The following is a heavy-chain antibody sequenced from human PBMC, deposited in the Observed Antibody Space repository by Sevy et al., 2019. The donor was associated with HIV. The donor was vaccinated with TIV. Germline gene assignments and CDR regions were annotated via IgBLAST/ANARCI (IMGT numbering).Heavy chain of an antibody. CDR1: GGSINSSSHY. CDR3: ARLGATRFFFDY. CDR2: VYYRGTT. J-gene: IGHJ4*02. V-gene: IGHV4-39*01. D-gene: IGHD3-10*01. Sequence: SETLSLTCAVSGGSINSSSHYWVWIRQSPGRGLEWIGNVYYRGTTYYNPSLKSRVSISVDTSQSQFSLRLRSVTAADTAVYFSARLGATRFFFDYWGQGTLVTVSS.